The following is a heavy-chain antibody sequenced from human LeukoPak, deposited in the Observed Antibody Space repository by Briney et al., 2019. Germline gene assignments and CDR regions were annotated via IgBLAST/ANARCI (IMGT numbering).Heavy chain of an antibody. V-gene: IGHV1-18*01. CDR1: GYTFTSYG. Sequence: ASVKVSCKASGYTFTSYGISWVRQAPGQGLEWMGWISAYNGNTNYAQTLHGRVTMTPSTSASTAYMELRRLTADDTAVYYCARLKEGYDSSGYYYVYWGQGTLVTVSS. CDR2: ISAYNGNT. D-gene: IGHD3-22*01. CDR3: ARLKEGYDSSGYYYVY. J-gene: IGHJ4*02.